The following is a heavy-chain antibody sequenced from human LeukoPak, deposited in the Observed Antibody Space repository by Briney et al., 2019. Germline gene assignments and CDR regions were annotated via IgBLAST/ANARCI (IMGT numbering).Heavy chain of an antibody. CDR3: ARDRRVYYYDSSGHTRNMDV. V-gene: IGHV1-8*03. CDR1: GYTFTNYD. J-gene: IGHJ6*03. CDR2: MKPNSGNT. Sequence: ASVKVSCKASGYTFTNYDINWVRQATGQGLEWMGYMKPNSGNTGYAQKFQGRVTITRDTSISTACMELSRLRSDDTAVYYCARDRRVYYYDSSGHTRNMDVWGKGTTVTVSS. D-gene: IGHD3-22*01.